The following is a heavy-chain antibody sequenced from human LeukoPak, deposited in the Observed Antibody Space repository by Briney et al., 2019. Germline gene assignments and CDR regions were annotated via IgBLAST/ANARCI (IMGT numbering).Heavy chain of an antibody. V-gene: IGHV4-59*01. J-gene: IGHJ3*02. CDR1: GGSISSYY. CDR2: IYYSGGT. Sequence: SETLSLTCTVSGGSISSYYWSWIRQPPGKGLEWIGYIYYSGGTNYNPSLKSRVTISVDTSKNQFSPKLSSVTAADTAVYYCARPAPSYDSSGYYHDDAFDIWGQGTMVTVSS. D-gene: IGHD3-22*01. CDR3: ARPAPSYDSSGYYHDDAFDI.